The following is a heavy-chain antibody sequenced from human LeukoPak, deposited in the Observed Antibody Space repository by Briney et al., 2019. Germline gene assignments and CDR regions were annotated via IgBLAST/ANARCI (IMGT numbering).Heavy chain of an antibody. J-gene: IGHJ4*02. CDR2: IYSGGTT. D-gene: IGHD1-26*01. CDR1: EFTVSSNY. Sequence: GGSLRLSWTASEFTVSSNYMSWFRQAPGKGLEWVSDIYSGGTTYYADSVKGRFTISRDTSENTLYLQMNSLRAEDTAVYHCASGSPGLSGSYGAFDNWGQGTLVAVSS. V-gene: IGHV3-66*02. CDR3: ASGSPGLSGSYGAFDN.